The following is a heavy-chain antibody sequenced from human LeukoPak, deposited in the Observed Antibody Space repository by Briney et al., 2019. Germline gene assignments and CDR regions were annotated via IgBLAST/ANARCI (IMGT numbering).Heavy chain of an antibody. Sequence: SETLSLTCTVSGGSISSGGYYWSWIRQHPGKGLEWIGYIYYSGSTYYNPSLKSRVTISVDTSKNQFSLKLSSVTAADTAVYYCARGQGGSYYLFDPWGQGTLVTVSS. CDR3: ARGQGGSYYLFDP. CDR2: IYYSGST. CDR1: GGSISSGGYY. J-gene: IGHJ5*01. V-gene: IGHV4-31*03. D-gene: IGHD1-26*01.